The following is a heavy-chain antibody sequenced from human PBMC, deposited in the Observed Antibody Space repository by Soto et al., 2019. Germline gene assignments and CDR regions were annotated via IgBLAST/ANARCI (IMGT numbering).Heavy chain of an antibody. Sequence: GASVKVSCKASAYTFTSYDINWVRQATGQGLEWMGWMNPNSGNTGYAQKFQGRVTMTRNTSISTAYMELSSLRSEDTAVYYCARGGRLSYYDSSGYAFDIWGQGTMVTVSS. J-gene: IGHJ3*02. CDR1: AYTFTSYD. CDR3: ARGGRLSYYDSSGYAFDI. D-gene: IGHD3-22*01. V-gene: IGHV1-8*01. CDR2: MNPNSGNT.